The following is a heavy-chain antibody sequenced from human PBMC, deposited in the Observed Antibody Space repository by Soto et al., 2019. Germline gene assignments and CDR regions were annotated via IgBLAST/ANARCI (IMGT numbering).Heavy chain of an antibody. CDR1: GFTFSSYS. Sequence: GGSLRLSCAASGFTFSSYSMNWVRQAPGKGLEWVSSISSSSSYIYYADSVKGRFTISRDNAKNSLYLQMNSLRAEDTAVYYCARPLTTVTTWNYMDVWGKGTTVTVSS. J-gene: IGHJ6*03. D-gene: IGHD4-4*01. CDR2: ISSSSSYI. CDR3: ARPLTTVTTWNYMDV. V-gene: IGHV3-21*01.